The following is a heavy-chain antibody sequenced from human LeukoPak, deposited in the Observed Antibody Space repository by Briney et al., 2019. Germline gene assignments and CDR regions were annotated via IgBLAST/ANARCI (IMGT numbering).Heavy chain of an antibody. CDR1: GFTFSSYA. D-gene: IGHD3-16*01. Sequence: GGSLRLSCAASGFTFSSYAMSWVRQAPGKGLEWVSAISGSGGSTYYADSVKGRFTISRDNSKNTLYLQMNSLKTEDTGLYYCSTDSLVLNYWGQGTLVTVSS. CDR3: STDSLVLNY. CDR2: ISGSGGST. J-gene: IGHJ4*02. V-gene: IGHV3-23*01.